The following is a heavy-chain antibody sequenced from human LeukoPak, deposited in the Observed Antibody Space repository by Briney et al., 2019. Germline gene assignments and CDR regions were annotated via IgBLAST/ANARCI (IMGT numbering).Heavy chain of an antibody. V-gene: IGHV4-59*01. D-gene: IGHD3-16*01. CDR2: IYYSGST. Sequence: SETLSLTCTVSGGSISSYYWSWIRQPPGKGLEWIGYIYYSGSTNYNPSLKSRVTISVDTSKNQFSLTLSSVTAADTAVYYCARGLGYFDYWGQGSLVTVSS. CDR3: ARGLGYFDY. CDR1: GGSISSYY. J-gene: IGHJ4*02.